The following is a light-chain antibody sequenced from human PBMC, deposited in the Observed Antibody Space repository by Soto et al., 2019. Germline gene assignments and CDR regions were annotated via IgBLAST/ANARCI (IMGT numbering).Light chain of an antibody. CDR2: DVS. CDR3: WSYAGSCV. J-gene: IGLJ3*02. Sequence: QSALTQPRSVSGSPGQSVTISCTGTSSDVGGYNYVSWYQQHPGKAPKLMIYDVSKRPSGVPDRFSGSKSGNTASLTISGLQAEDEADYYCWSYAGSCVFGGGTKLTVL. V-gene: IGLV2-11*01. CDR1: SSDVGGYNY.